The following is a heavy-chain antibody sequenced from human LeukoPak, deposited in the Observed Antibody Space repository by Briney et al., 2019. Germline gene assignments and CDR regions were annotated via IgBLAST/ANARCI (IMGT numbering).Heavy chain of an antibody. J-gene: IGHJ3*02. CDR3: GKNRYSGSLSPFDI. CDR1: AFAFSNHA. V-gene: IGHV3-23*01. CDR2: ISISGGTT. Sequence: QPGGSLRLSCTASAFAFSNHAMSWVRQAPGKGLEWVSSISISGGTTYYADSVKGRFTISRENSKSTLYLQMNNLRADDTAVYYCGKNRYSGSLSPFDIWGQGTMVTVSS. D-gene: IGHD1-26*01.